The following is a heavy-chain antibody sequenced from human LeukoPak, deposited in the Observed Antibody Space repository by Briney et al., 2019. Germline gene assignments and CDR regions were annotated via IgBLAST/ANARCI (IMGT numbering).Heavy chain of an antibody. V-gene: IGHV1-69*13. J-gene: IGHJ3*02. CDR3: ATDPTDYYDFWSGYAVSRDAFDI. CDR2: ISTIFGTG. Sequence: ASVKVSCKASGGTFSSYDSSWVRQAPGQGVEGMGGISTIFGTGNFDHKFQGRFTITADESTSTAYMELSSLRSEDTAVYYCATDPTDYYDFWSGYAVSRDAFDIWGQGTMVTVSS. CDR1: GGTFSSYD. D-gene: IGHD3-3*01.